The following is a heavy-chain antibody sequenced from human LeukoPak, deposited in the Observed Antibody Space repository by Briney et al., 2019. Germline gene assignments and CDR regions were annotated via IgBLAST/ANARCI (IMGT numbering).Heavy chain of an antibody. Sequence: GGSLRLSCAASGFTFSSYGMHWVRQAPGKGLEWVAVIWYDGSNKYYADSVKGRFTISRDNSKNTLYLQMNSLRAEDTAVYYCARDGGRYEYSSSWYLAEWGQGTMVTVSS. J-gene: IGHJ3*01. CDR2: IWYDGSNK. CDR3: ARDGGRYEYSSSWYLAE. CDR1: GFTFSSYG. V-gene: IGHV3-33*01. D-gene: IGHD6-13*01.